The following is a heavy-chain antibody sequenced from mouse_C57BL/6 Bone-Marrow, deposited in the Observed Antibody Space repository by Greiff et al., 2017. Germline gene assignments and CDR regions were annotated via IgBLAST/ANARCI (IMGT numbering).Heavy chain of an antibody. D-gene: IGHD2-10*01. CDR2: INPGSGGT. V-gene: IGHV1-54*01. CDR1: GYAFTNYF. Sequence: VHLVESGAELVRPGTSVKVSCKASGYAFTNYFIEWVKQRPGQGLEWFGVINPGSGGTNYNEKFKGKATLTADKSSSTAYMQLSRLTSADSAVYFCSRLGPYPYYFDYWGQGTTLTVSS. CDR3: SRLGPYPYYFDY. J-gene: IGHJ2*01.